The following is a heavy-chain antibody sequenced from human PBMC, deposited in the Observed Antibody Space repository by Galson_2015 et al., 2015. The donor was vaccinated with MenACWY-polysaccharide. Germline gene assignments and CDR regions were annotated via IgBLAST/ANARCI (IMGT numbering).Heavy chain of an antibody. CDR1: GFTFSNYW. Sequence: SLRLSCAASGFTFSNYWMHWVRHAPGEGLVWVSRIKSDGSTTDNADSVKGRFIISRDNAKNTLYLEMNSLRAEDTAVYYCANSNSGGKLDYWGQGSLVTVSS. CDR2: IKSDGSTT. V-gene: IGHV3-74*01. J-gene: IGHJ4*02. CDR3: ANSNSGGKLDY. D-gene: IGHD4-23*01.